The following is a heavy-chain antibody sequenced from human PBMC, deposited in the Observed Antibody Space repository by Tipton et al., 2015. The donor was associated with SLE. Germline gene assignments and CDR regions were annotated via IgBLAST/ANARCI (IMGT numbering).Heavy chain of an antibody. V-gene: IGHV4-59*01. D-gene: IGHD6-13*01. CDR3: ARVLTSSSWYGSGAFDI. CDR2: IYYSGST. J-gene: IGHJ3*02. CDR1: GGSISSYY. Sequence: TLSLTCTVSGGSISSYYWSWIRQPPGKGLEWIGYIYYSGSTNYNPSLKSRVTISVDTSKNQFSLKLGSVTAADTAVYYCARVLTSSSWYGSGAFDIWGQGTMVTVSS.